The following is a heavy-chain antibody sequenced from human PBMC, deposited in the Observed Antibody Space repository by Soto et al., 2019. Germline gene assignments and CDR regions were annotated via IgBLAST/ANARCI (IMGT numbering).Heavy chain of an antibody. Sequence: SETLSLTCTVSGGSISSYYWSWIRQPPGKGLEWIGYIYYSGSTNYNPSLKSRVTISVDTSKNQFSLKLSSVTAADTAVYYCARLPLRVAVAAYFDYWGQGTLVTVSS. D-gene: IGHD6-19*01. V-gene: IGHV4-59*08. CDR2: IYYSGST. CDR1: GGSISSYY. J-gene: IGHJ4*02. CDR3: ARLPLRVAVAAYFDY.